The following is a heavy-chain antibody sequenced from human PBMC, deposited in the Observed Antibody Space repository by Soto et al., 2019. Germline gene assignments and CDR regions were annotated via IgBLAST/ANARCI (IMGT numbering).Heavy chain of an antibody. D-gene: IGHD4-17*01. CDR2: IYYSGST. Sequence: SETLSLTCTVSGGSISSGGYYWSWIRQHPGKGLEWIGYIYYSGSTYYNPSLKSRVTISVDTSKNQFSLKLSSVTAADTAVYNCASSETYGDRSLDYWGQGTLVTVSS. J-gene: IGHJ4*02. CDR1: GGSISSGGYY. V-gene: IGHV4-31*03. CDR3: ASSETYGDRSLDY.